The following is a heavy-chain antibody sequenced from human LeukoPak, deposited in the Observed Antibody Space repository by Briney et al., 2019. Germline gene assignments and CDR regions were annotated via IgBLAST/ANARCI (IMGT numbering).Heavy chain of an antibody. D-gene: IGHD3-16*02. CDR1: GFTFSSYA. CDR2: ISGSGGST. CDR3: ANTGLRLRELSPG. J-gene: IGHJ4*02. Sequence: PGGSLRLSCAASGFTFSSYAMSWVRQAPGKGLEWVSAISGSGGSTYYADSVKGRFTISRDNSKNTLYLQMNSLRAEDTAVYFCANTGLRLRELSPGWGQGTLVTVSS. V-gene: IGHV3-23*01.